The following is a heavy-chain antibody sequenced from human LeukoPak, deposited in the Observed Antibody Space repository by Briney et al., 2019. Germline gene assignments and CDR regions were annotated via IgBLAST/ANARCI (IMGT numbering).Heavy chain of an antibody. D-gene: IGHD4-17*01. Sequence: ASVKVSCKASGFTLSSYYALGATGPWTGLEWMGIIDPSGGGTNYAQKVQGRVTMTSDTSTSTIYMELRSLRSEDTAVYYCARGGDYGDYFEHWGQGTLVTVSS. J-gene: IGHJ4*02. CDR3: ARGGDYGDYFEH. V-gene: IGHV1-46*01. CDR1: GFTLSSYY. CDR2: IDPSGGGT.